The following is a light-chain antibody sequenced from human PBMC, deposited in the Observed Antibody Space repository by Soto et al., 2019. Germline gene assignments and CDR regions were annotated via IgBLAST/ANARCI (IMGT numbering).Light chain of an antibody. CDR1: QSVSSN. J-gene: IGKJ4*01. Sequence: EIVMTQSPATLSVSPGERATLSCRASQSVSSNLAWYQQQPGQAPRLLIYGASTRATGIPARFSGSGSGTEFTLTISSLQPEDSATYYCLQDHNYPPLFGGGTKVEIK. V-gene: IGKV3-15*01. CDR3: LQDHNYPPL. CDR2: GAS.